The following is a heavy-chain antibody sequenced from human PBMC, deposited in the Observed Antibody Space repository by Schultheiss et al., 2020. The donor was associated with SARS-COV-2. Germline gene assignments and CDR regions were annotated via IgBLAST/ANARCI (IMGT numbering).Heavy chain of an antibody. Sequence: SETLSLTCTVSGGSISSGSYYWSWIRQPAGKGLEWIGRIYTSGSTYYNPSLKSRVTISVDTSKNQFSLKLSSVTAADTAVYYCARDTPELGGYNLNYYYYGMDVWGQGTTVTVSS. D-gene: IGHD5-24*01. CDR1: GGSISSGSYY. V-gene: IGHV4-61*02. CDR3: ARDTPELGGYNLNYYYYGMDV. J-gene: IGHJ6*02. CDR2: IYTSGST.